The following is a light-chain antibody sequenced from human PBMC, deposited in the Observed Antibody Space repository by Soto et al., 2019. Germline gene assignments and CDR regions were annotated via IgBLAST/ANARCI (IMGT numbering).Light chain of an antibody. CDR1: SSDVGGFNS. Sequence: QSALTQPRSVSGSPGQSVTISCTGTSSDVGGFNSVSWYQQHPGKAPKLMIYDVNKRPSGVSNRFSGSKSDNTASLTITGLQAEDEASYYCSSYTITHIPVIFGGGTQLTVL. J-gene: IGLJ2*01. CDR2: DVN. CDR3: SSYTITHIPVI. V-gene: IGLV2-11*01.